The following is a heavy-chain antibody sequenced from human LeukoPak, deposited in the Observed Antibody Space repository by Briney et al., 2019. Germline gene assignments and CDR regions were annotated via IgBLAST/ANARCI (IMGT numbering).Heavy chain of an antibody. CDR1: GFTFSSYS. J-gene: IGHJ6*03. D-gene: IGHD6-13*01. Sequence: PGGSLRLSCAASGFTFSSYSMNWVRQAPGKGLEWVSSISSSSSYIYYADSVKGRFTISRDNAKNSLYLQMNSLRAEDTAVYYCARKVRGAAAGTYYYYMDVWGKGTTVTVSS. CDR2: ISSSSSYI. V-gene: IGHV3-21*01. CDR3: ARKVRGAAAGTYYYYMDV.